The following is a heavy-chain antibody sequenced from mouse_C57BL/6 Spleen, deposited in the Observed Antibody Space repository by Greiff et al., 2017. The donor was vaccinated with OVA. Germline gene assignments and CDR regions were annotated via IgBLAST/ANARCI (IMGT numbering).Heavy chain of an antibody. J-gene: IGHJ2*01. D-gene: IGHD2-1*01. Sequence: EVHLVESGGGLVQPGGSLKLSCAASGFTFSDYYMYWVRQTPEKRLEWVAYISNGGGSTYYPDTVKGRFTISRDNAKNTLYLQMSRLKSEDTAMYYCARGEGNFPFDYWGQGTTLTVSS. CDR1: GFTFSDYY. V-gene: IGHV5-12*01. CDR3: ARGEGNFPFDY. CDR2: ISNGGGST.